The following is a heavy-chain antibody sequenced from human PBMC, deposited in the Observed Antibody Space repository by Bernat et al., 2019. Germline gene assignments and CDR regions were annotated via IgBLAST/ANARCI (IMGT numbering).Heavy chain of an antibody. CDR1: GFTFDDYT. Sequence: EVQLVESGGVVVQPGGSLRLSCAASGFTFDDYTMHWVRQAPGKGLEWVSLISWDGGSTYYADSVKGRFTISRDNSKNSLYLQMNSLRTEDTALYYCAKDSRGGLYQYYYYMDVWGKGTTVTVS. CDR2: ISWDGGST. CDR3: AKDSRGGLYQYYYYMDV. J-gene: IGHJ6*03. V-gene: IGHV3-43*01.